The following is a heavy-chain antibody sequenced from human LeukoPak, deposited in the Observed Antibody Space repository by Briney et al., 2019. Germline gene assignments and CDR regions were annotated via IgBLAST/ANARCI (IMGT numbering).Heavy chain of an antibody. Sequence: GGSLRLSCAASGFTVSSNYMNWVRQDPGKGLEWVSYISSSSGTIYYADSVKGRFTISRDNAKNSLYLQMNSLRDEDTAVYYCARGGYYGSGSYQFDYWGQGTLVTVSS. J-gene: IGHJ4*02. CDR1: GFTVSSNY. V-gene: IGHV3-48*02. D-gene: IGHD3-10*01. CDR3: ARGGYYGSGSYQFDY. CDR2: ISSSSGTI.